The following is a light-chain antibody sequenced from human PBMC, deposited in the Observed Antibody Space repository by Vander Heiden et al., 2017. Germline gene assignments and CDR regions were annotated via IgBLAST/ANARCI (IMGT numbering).Light chain of an antibody. CDR3: QQYEDLPYT. J-gene: IGKJ2*01. CDR1: QDVNTY. V-gene: IGKV1-33*01. CDR2: DAS. Sequence: DIQMTQSPSSRSVSVGDRVTITCQASQDVNTYLNWYQQKPGKAPKLLIYDASNFEKGVPPRFSGRGSGPDYSLTISSLQPEDFATYYCQQYEDLPYTFGQGTKLEIK.